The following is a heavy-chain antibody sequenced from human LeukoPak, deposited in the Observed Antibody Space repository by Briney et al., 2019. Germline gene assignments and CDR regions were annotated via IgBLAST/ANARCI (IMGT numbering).Heavy chain of an antibody. CDR1: SGSIGSYY. CDR3: ARHEKLGQFDY. J-gene: IGHJ4*02. Sequence: SETLPVTCTVSSGSIGSYYWSWIRQPPGKGLEWIGYVYYSGSANYNPYLKSRVTISVDTSKNQFSLKLSSVTAADTAVYYCARHEKLGQFDYWGEGTRDPVSS. V-gene: IGHV4-59*08. D-gene: IGHD1-26*01. CDR2: VYYSGSA.